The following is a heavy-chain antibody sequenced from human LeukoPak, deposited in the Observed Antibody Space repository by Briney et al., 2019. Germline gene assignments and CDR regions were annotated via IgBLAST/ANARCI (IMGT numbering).Heavy chain of an antibody. CDR1: GGSISSYY. CDR3: ARLVGATNYYFDY. Sequence: PSETLSLTCTVSGGSISSYYWSWIRQPPGKGLEWIGYIYYSGSTNYNPSFKSRVTISVDTSKNQFSLKLSSVTAADTAEYYCARLVGATNYYFDYWGQGTLVTVSS. V-gene: IGHV4-59*01. D-gene: IGHD1-26*01. CDR2: IYYSGST. J-gene: IGHJ4*02.